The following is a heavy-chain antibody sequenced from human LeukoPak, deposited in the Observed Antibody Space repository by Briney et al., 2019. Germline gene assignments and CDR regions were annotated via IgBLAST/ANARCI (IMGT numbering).Heavy chain of an antibody. D-gene: IGHD5-18*01. CDR3: AKDIGRVDTASTYMDV. CDR1: GFTVSGNY. CDR2: IYSGGTT. Sequence: GGSLRLSCAVSGFTVSGNYMSWVRQAPGKGLEWVSLIYSGGTTYYADSVKGRFTISRDNSKNTLYLQMNSLRVEDTALYYCAKDIGRVDTASTYMDVWGKGTTVTISS. J-gene: IGHJ6*03. V-gene: IGHV3-53*05.